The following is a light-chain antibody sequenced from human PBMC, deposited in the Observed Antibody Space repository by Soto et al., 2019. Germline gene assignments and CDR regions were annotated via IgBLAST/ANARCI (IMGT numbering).Light chain of an antibody. J-gene: IGLJ3*02. CDR1: RSNIGNNY. CDR3: GTWDSSLTAWV. Sequence: QSVLTQPPSVSAAPGQKVTISCSGSRSNIGNNYVSWYQQLPTTAPKLLIYDDNKRPSGIPDRFSGSKSGTSATLGITGLQTGDEADYYCGTWDSSLTAWVFGGGTKLTVL. V-gene: IGLV1-51*01. CDR2: DDN.